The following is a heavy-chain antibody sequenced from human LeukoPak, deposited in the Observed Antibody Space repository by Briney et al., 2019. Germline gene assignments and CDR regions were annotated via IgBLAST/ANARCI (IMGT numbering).Heavy chain of an antibody. J-gene: IGHJ4*02. CDR1: GYSFTSYW. D-gene: IGHD3-22*01. V-gene: IGHV5-51*01. Sequence: GESLKISCKGSGYSFTSYWIGWVRQMPGKGLEWMGIIYPGDSDTRYSPSFQGQVTISADKSISTAYLQWSSLKASDTAMYYCASGLYYYDSSGYYSDYWGQGTLVTVSS. CDR2: IYPGDSDT. CDR3: ASGLYYYDSSGYYSDY.